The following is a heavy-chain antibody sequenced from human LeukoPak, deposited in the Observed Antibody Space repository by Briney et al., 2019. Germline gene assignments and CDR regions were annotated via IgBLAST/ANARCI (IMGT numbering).Heavy chain of an antibody. CDR1: GVSLITYY. Sequence: SETLSLTCTVSGVSLITYYWSWIRQPPGKGLEWIGYNYYSGSTNCNPSLKSRVTISVDMSKNQFSLNLSSVTAADTAMYYCARLRYSSSSFDPWGQGTLVTVSS. CDR3: ARLRYSSSSFDP. D-gene: IGHD6-13*01. J-gene: IGHJ5*02. CDR2: NYYSGST. V-gene: IGHV4-59*01.